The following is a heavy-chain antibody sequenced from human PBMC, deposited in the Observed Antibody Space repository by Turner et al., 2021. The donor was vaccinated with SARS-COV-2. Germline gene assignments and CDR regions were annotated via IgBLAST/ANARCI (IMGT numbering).Heavy chain of an antibody. D-gene: IGHD3-22*01. CDR2: IIPIFGTA. J-gene: IGHJ4*02. V-gene: IGHV1-69*06. CDR3: ARVDGYYDGSGNYSDY. Sequence: QVQLVQSGAEVKKPGSSVKVSCKASGGTFSSYAISWVRQAPGQGLEWMGGIIPIFGTANYAQKFQGRVTITADKSTSTGYMELGSLRSEDTAVYYCARVDGYYDGSGNYSDYWGQGTLVTVSS. CDR1: GGTFSSYA.